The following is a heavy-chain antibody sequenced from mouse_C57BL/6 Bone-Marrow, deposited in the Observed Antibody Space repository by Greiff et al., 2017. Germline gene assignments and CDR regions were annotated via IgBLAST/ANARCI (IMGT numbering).Heavy chain of an antibody. CDR3: ARRTYGSSFFDY. D-gene: IGHD1-1*01. CDR2: ISSGSSTI. Sequence: EVKLVESGGGLVKPGGSLKLSCAASGFTFSDYGMHWVRQAPEKGLEWIGYISSGSSTIYYADTMKGRFNISRDNAKNTLFLQMTSLTSEDTAMYYCARRTYGSSFFDYWGQGTTLTVSS. V-gene: IGHV5-17*01. J-gene: IGHJ2*01. CDR1: GFTFSDYG.